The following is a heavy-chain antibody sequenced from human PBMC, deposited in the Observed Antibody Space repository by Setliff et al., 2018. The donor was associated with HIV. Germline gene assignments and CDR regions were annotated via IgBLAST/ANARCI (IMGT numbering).Heavy chain of an antibody. CDR2: IGQDGSEK. CDR1: RFDFNNYW. Sequence: GGSLRLSCAASRFDFNNYWMCWVRQAPGKGLEWVANIGQDGSEKNYVDSVKGRFTISRDNAKNSMDLQLNSLRAEDAAVYYCARGGFNHAFDIWGQGTMVTVSS. J-gene: IGHJ3*02. CDR3: ARGGFNHAFDI. V-gene: IGHV3-7*01. D-gene: IGHD2-15*01.